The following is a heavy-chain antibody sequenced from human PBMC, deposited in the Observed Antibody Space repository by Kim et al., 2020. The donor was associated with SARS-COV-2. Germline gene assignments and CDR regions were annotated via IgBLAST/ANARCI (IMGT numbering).Heavy chain of an antibody. CDR1: GFTFSSYA. CDR2: ISGSGGST. J-gene: IGHJ6*02. D-gene: IGHD1-1*01. V-gene: IGHV3-23*01. CDR3: AKGPLTGGWNDVRAYYYGIDV. Sequence: GGSLRLSCAASGFTFSSYAMSWVRQAPGKGLEWVSAISGSGGSTYYADSVKGRFTISRDNSKNTLYLQMNSLRAEDTAVYYCAKGPLTGGWNDVRAYYYGIDVLGQGTTVTLSS.